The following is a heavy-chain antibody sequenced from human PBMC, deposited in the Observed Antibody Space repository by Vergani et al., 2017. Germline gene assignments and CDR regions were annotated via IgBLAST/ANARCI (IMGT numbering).Heavy chain of an antibody. CDR1: GYSISSGYY. J-gene: IGHJ5*02. CDR3: ARDFFGESHPDINNWFDP. Sequence: QVQLQESGPGLVKPSETLSLTCAVSGYSISSGYYWGWIRQPPGKGLEWIGSIYHSGSTYYNPSLKSRVTISVDTSKNQFSLKLSSVTAADTAVYYCARDFFGESHPDINNWFDPWGQGTLVTVSS. V-gene: IGHV4-38-2*02. D-gene: IGHD3-3*01. CDR2: IYHSGST.